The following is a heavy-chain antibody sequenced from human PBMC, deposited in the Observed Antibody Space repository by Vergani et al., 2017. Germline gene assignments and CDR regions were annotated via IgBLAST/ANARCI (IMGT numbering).Heavy chain of an antibody. Sequence: VLLQEPGPGLGRPSETLSLKCSVSGASIDSFYWSLIRQSPGKGVEWIGYVFRKGNVNYNPSFNFRVAIDTSNNELSLRVTSVTAADTAVYYCARDFGGEWYFDLWGRGATVTVSS. D-gene: IGHD4-23*01. V-gene: IGHV4-4*08. CDR3: ARDFGGEWYFDL. J-gene: IGHJ2*01. CDR2: VFRKGNV. CDR1: GASIDSFY.